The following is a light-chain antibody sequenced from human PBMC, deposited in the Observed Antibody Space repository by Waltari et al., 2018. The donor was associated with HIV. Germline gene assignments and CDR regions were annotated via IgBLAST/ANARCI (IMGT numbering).Light chain of an antibody. V-gene: IGKV1-5*03. Sequence: IQMTQSPSTLSASVGDRVTIICRASQSITNWLAWFQQKPGKAPKLLIYKASTLQSGVPSRFSGSGSGTEFTLTINSLQPDDFATYFCQQYNSYSWTFGQGTKVEVK. J-gene: IGKJ1*01. CDR2: KAS. CDR3: QQYNSYSWT. CDR1: QSITNW.